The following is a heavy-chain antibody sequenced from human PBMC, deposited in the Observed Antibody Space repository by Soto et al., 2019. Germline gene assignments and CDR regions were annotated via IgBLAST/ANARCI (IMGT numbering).Heavy chain of an antibody. D-gene: IGHD7-27*01. CDR3: ARAWGYAFDI. CDR1: GGSISSYY. Sequence: SETLSLTCTVSGGSISSYYWSWVRQPPGKGLEWIGYIYYSGSTNYNPSLKSRVTISVDTSKNQFSLKLSSVTAADTAVYYCARAWGYAFDIWGQGTMVTVSS. J-gene: IGHJ3*02. CDR2: IYYSGST. V-gene: IGHV4-59*01.